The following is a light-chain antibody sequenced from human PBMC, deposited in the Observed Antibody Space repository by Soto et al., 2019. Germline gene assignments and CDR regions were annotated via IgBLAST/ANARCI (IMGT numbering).Light chain of an antibody. CDR3: QQRSIWPPLT. J-gene: IGKJ4*01. Sequence: EIVLAQSPATLSLSPGESATLSCRASQSVSSYLAWYQQKPCQAPRLLIYDASNRATGVPARFSGSGSGTDFTLTISSLEPEDFAVYYCQQRSIWPPLTFGGGTRVEIK. CDR1: QSVSSY. CDR2: DAS. V-gene: IGKV3-11*01.